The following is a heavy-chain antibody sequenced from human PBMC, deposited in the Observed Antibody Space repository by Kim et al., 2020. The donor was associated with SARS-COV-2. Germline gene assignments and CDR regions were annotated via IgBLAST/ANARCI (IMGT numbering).Heavy chain of an antibody. V-gene: IGHV3-30*02. CDR3: AKDGEYYYGSGSPLDV. D-gene: IGHD3-10*01. Sequence: SVKVRFTIDRDNSEHTLYLQMNSLRAEDTAVYYCAKDGEYYYGSGSPLDVWGQGTTVTVSS. J-gene: IGHJ6*02.